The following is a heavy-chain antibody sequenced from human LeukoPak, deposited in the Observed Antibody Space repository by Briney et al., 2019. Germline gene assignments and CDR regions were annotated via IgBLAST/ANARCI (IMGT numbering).Heavy chain of an antibody. CDR2: IFYTGTT. V-gene: IGHV4-39*01. CDR1: GGSISRGSYF. D-gene: IGHD1-26*01. J-gene: IGHJ4*02. Sequence: PSETLSLTCNVSGGSISRGSYFWGWIRQSPGKGLEWIGSIFYTGTTYYNPSLKSRLTISVDTSKNQFSLKLTSVTASDTAVYYCARQRGGTYFFANRGQGTLVAVSS. CDR3: ARQRGGTYFFAN.